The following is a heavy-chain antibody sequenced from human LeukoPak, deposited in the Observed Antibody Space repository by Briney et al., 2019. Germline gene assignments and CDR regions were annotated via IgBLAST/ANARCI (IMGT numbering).Heavy chain of an antibody. Sequence: SETLSLTCTVSGGSISSYYWSWIRQPPGKGLEWIGYIYYSGSTNYNPSLKSRVTISVDTSKNQFSLKLSSVTAANTAVYYCARDRGGYTYSHDYWGQGTLVTVSS. CDR1: GGSISSYY. D-gene: IGHD5-18*01. CDR2: IYYSGST. CDR3: ARDRGGYTYSHDY. V-gene: IGHV4-59*01. J-gene: IGHJ4*02.